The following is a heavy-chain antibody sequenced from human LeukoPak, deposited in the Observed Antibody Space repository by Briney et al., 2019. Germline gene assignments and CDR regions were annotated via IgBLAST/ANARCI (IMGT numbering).Heavy chain of an antibody. V-gene: IGHV1-18*01. J-gene: IGHJ4*02. CDR3: ARMEFSTTWQSTYFDY. D-gene: IGHD2/OR15-2a*01. CDR1: GFTFTTYG. CDR2: INPYTGKT. Sequence: GASVKVSCKASGFTFTTYGIGWVRQAPGQGLEWMGWINPYTGKTNYVRELQGRVTMTTDTSTSTAYMELRCLRSDDTAVYYCARMEFSTTWQSTYFDYWGQGTLVTVSS.